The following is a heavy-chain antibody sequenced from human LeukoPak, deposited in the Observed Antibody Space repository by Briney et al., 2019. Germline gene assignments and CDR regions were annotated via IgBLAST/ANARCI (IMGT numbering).Heavy chain of an antibody. J-gene: IGHJ4*02. D-gene: IGHD2-2*01. CDR1: GFTFSSYA. CDR2: ILYDGSNK. Sequence: GGSLRLSCAASGFTFSSYAMHWVRQAPGKGLEWVAVILYDGSNKYYADSVKGRFTISRDNAKNTLYLQMNSLRAEDTAVYFCARERKSSTSMDYWGQGTLVTVSS. CDR3: ARERKSSTSMDY. V-gene: IGHV3-30-3*01.